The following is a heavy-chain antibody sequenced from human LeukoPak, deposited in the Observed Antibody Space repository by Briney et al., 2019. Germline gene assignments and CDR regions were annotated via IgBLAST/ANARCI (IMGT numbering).Heavy chain of an antibody. D-gene: IGHD6-13*01. V-gene: IGHV3-30*04. Sequence: GGSLRLSCAASGFTFSSYAMHWVRQAPGKGLEWVAVISYDGSNKYYADSVKGRFTISRGNSKNTLYLQMNSLRAEDTAVYYCARDRTPAAGLDYWGQGTLVTVSP. CDR1: GFTFSSYA. CDR2: ISYDGSNK. CDR3: ARDRTPAAGLDY. J-gene: IGHJ4*02.